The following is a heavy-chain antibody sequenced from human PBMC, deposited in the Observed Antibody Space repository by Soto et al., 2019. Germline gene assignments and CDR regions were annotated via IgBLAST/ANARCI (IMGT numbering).Heavy chain of an antibody. Sequence: EMQLMESGGGFVQPGGSMRLSCAASGFTFNDYDMNWVRQAPGKGLEWLSYISKTSSITYYADSVKGRFTISRDNAKSSVYLQMNNLRDEDTAVYYCAREFLGLWGQGILVTVSS. CDR2: ISKTSSIT. CDR3: AREFLGL. J-gene: IGHJ4*02. V-gene: IGHV3-48*02. CDR1: GFTFNDYD.